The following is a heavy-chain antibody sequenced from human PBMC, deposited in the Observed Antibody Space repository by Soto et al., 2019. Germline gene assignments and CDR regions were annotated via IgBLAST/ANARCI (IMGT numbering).Heavy chain of an antibody. Sequence: EVRLVQSGEGLVQPGGSLRLSCAASLFIVSDNYMSWVRQAPGKGLEWVSLIYSGGGTDYAESVKGRFTISRDNSKNTLYLQMNSLKAEDTGIYYCATRMTTAPYWGQGTVVTVSS. CDR3: ATRMTTAPY. D-gene: IGHD4-17*01. CDR1: LFIVSDNY. CDR2: IYSGGGT. V-gene: IGHV3-66*01. J-gene: IGHJ4*02.